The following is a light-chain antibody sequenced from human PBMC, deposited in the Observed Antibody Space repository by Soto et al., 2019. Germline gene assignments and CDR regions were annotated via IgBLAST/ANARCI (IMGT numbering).Light chain of an antibody. V-gene: IGKV3-20*01. CDR2: GAS. CDR3: QQYGRSPPRYT. CDR1: QSVSSSY. Sequence: EIVLTQSPGTLSLSPGERATLSCRASQSVSSSYLAWYQQKPGQAPRLLIYGASSRATGIPDRFSGSGSGTDFALTISIREPEDFAVSYCQQYGRSPPRYTFGQGTKLEIK. J-gene: IGKJ2*01.